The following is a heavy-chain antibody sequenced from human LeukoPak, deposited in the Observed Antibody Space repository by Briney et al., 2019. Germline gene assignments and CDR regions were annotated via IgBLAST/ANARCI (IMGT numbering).Heavy chain of an antibody. Sequence: ASVKVSCKASGYTFSDNFMRWVRQAPGQGLEWMGWINPKNGDTNYAQKFQGRVTMTRDMSTSTVYMELSSLRSEDTAVYYCAREGELRRPFYDYWGQGTLVTVSS. V-gene: IGHV1-2*02. CDR1: GYTFSDNF. CDR3: AREGELRRPFYDY. D-gene: IGHD1-26*01. CDR2: INPKNGDT. J-gene: IGHJ4*02.